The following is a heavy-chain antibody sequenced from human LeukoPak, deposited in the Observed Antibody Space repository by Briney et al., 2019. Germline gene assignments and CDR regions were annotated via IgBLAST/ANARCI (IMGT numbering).Heavy chain of an antibody. CDR1: GFTFSSYA. Sequence: GGSLRLSCAASGFTFSSYAMSWVRQAPGKGLEWVSAISGSGGSTYYADSVKGRFTISRDNSKNTLHLQMSSLRAEDTAVYYCAGWLQSNAFDIWGQGTMVTVSS. V-gene: IGHV3-23*01. J-gene: IGHJ3*02. CDR3: AGWLQSNAFDI. D-gene: IGHD5-24*01. CDR2: ISGSGGST.